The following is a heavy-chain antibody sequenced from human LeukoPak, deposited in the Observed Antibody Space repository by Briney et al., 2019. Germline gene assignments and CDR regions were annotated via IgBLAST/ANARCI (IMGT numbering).Heavy chain of an antibody. CDR1: GFTLSSYA. J-gene: IGHJ4*02. CDR3: ARDLSAYCGGDCYLVY. Sequence: GGSLRLSCAASGFTLSSYAMHWVRQAPGKGLEWVAVISYDGSNKYFADSVKGRFTISRDNSKNTLSLQMNSLRAEDTAVYYCARDLSAYCGGDCYLVYWGQGTLVTVSP. D-gene: IGHD2-21*02. V-gene: IGHV3-30-3*01. CDR2: ISYDGSNK.